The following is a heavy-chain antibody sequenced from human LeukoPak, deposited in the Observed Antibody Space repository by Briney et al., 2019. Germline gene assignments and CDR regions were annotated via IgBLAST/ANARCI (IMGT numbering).Heavy chain of an antibody. V-gene: IGHV3-21*01. CDR1: GFTFSSYG. CDR3: ARDSARYCSGGSCPQGDY. Sequence: GGSLRLSCAASGFTFSSYGMNWVRQAPGKGLEWVSSISSSSSYIYYADSVKGRFTISRDNAKNSLYLQMNSLRAEDTAVYYCARDSARYCSGGSCPQGDYWGQGTLVTVSS. D-gene: IGHD2-15*01. CDR2: ISSSSSYI. J-gene: IGHJ4*02.